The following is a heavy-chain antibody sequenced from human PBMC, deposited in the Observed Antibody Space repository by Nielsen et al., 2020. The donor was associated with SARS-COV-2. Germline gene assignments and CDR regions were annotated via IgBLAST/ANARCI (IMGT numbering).Heavy chain of an antibody. J-gene: IGHJ5*02. CDR3: ARGYSSGWYRFDP. CDR1: GYTFTGYY. D-gene: IGHD6-19*01. CDR2: INPNSGGT. Sequence: ASVKVSCKASGYTFTGYYMHWVRQAPGQGLEWMGWINPNSGGTNYAQKFQGWVTMTRDTSTSTAYMELRSLRSDDTAVYYCARGYSSGWYRFDPWGQGTLVTVSS. V-gene: IGHV1-2*04.